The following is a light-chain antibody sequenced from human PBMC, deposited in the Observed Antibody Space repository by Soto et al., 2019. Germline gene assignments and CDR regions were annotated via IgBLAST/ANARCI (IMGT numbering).Light chain of an antibody. CDR1: SSDVGGYNY. J-gene: IGLJ1*01. CDR3: TSYTSSSTLDV. CDR2: EVS. Sequence: VLTQPASVSGSPGQSITISCTGTSSDVGGYNYVSWYQQHPGKAPKLIIYEVSNRPTGVSNRFPGSKSGHTASLTISGLQSEDEADYFCTSYTSSSTLDVFGTGTKVTVL. V-gene: IGLV2-14*01.